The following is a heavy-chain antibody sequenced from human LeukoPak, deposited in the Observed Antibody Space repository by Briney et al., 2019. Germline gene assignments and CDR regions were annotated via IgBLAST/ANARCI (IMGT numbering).Heavy chain of an antibody. D-gene: IGHD6-19*01. CDR3: AKYGSGWTLYFYYYMDV. CDR2: LSGSGGST. V-gene: IGHV3-23*01. J-gene: IGHJ6*03. CDR1: GFTFNSYS. Sequence: GSLRLSCAASGFTFNSYSMGWVRQAPGKGLEWVSALSGSGGSTYYADSVKGRFTISRDNSKNTLYLQMNNLRAEDTALYYCAKYGSGWTLYFYYYMDVWGKGTTVTVSS.